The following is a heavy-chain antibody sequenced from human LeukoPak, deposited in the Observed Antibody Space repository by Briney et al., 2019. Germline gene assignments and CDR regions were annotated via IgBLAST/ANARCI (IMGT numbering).Heavy chain of an antibody. CDR1: GGSFSGYY. J-gene: IGHJ6*03. D-gene: IGHD3-10*01. CDR3: ARGSGVSGSYYRYYYYMDV. Sequence: SETLSLTCAVYGGSFSGYYWSWIRQPPGKGLEWIGEINHSGSTNYNPSLKSRVTISVDTSKNQFSLKLSSETAADTAVYYCARGSGVSGSYYRYYYYMDVWGKGTTVTVSS. V-gene: IGHV4-34*01. CDR2: INHSGST.